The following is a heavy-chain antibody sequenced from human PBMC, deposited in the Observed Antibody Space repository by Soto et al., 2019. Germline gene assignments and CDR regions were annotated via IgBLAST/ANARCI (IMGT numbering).Heavy chain of an antibody. J-gene: IGHJ6*02. CDR1: GYTFTSYG. Sequence: ASVKVSCKASGYTFTSYGISWVRQAPGQGLEWMGWISAYNGNTNYAQKLQGRVTMTTDTSTSTAYTELRSLRYDDTAVYYCARPTGYSSSWYEVYYYYYGMDVWGQGTTVTVSS. CDR3: ARPTGYSSSWYEVYYYYYGMDV. V-gene: IGHV1-18*01. CDR2: ISAYNGNT. D-gene: IGHD6-13*01.